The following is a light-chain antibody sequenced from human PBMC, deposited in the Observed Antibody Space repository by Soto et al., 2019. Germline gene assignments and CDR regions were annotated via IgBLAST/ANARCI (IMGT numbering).Light chain of an antibody. Sequence: DIPMTQSPSSLSASVGDRVTITCRASQGISNYLAWYQQKPGKVPKLLIYAASTLQSGVPSRFSGSGSGTDFTLTIRNQPPEDVATYNCPMYNSAPFGQENKLEIK. J-gene: IGKJ2*01. CDR1: QGISNY. CDR2: AAS. V-gene: IGKV1-27*01. CDR3: PMYNSAP.